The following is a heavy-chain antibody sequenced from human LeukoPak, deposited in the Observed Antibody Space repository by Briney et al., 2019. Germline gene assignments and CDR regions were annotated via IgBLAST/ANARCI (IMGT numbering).Heavy chain of an antibody. Sequence: GGSLRLSCAASGFTFTSYWMSWVRPAPGKGLEWVANIKQDGSEKFYVDSLKGRFTISRDNAKNSLYLHMNSLRAEDTAVYYCASQSFGRFDPWGQGTLVTVSS. V-gene: IGHV3-7*02. CDR1: GFTFTSYW. CDR2: IKQDGSEK. CDR3: ASQSFGRFDP. J-gene: IGHJ5*02. D-gene: IGHD3-16*01.